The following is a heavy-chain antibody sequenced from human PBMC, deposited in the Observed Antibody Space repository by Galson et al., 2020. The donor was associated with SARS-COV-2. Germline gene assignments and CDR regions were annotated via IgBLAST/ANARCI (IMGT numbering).Heavy chain of an antibody. D-gene: IGHD5-18*01. CDR1: GGSISSGDYY. J-gene: IGHJ4*02. CDR3: ARDGDTAMVFDY. V-gene: IGHV4-30-4*01. CDR2: IYYSGST. Sequence: SETLSLTCTVSGGSISSGDYYWSWIRQPPGKGLEWIGYIYYSGSTYYNPSLKSRVTISVDTSKNQFSLKLSSVTAADTAVYYCARDGDTAMVFDYWGQGTLVTVSS.